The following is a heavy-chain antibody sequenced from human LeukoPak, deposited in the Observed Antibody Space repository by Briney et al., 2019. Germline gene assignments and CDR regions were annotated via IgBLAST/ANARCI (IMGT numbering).Heavy chain of an antibody. CDR2: IIPILGIA. CDR3: AIEIRVYYFGSGRHRFDY. D-gene: IGHD3-3*01. CDR1: GGTFSSYA. V-gene: IGHV1-69*04. J-gene: IGHJ4*02. Sequence: ASVKVSCKASGGTFSSYAISWVRQAPGQGLEWMGRIIPILGIANYAQKFQGRVTITADKSTSTAYMELSSLRSEDTAVYYCAIEIRVYYFGSGRHRFDYWGQGTRVTVPS.